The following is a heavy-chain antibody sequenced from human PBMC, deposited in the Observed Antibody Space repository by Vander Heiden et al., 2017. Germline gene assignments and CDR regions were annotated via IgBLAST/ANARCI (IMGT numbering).Heavy chain of an antibody. V-gene: IGHV4-30-4*01. CDR1: GGSISSADCY. CDR3: ARDHGSGIKYYYYYGMDV. J-gene: IGHJ6*02. CDR2: IYYSGST. Sequence: QVQLQESGPGLVKPSQTLSLTCTVSGGSISSADCYWSWIRQPPGKGLEWIGYIYYSGSTYDNPSLKSRVTISVDTAKNQFSLKLSSVTAADTAVYYCARDHGSGIKYYYYYGMDVWGQGTTVTVS. D-gene: IGHD6-25*01.